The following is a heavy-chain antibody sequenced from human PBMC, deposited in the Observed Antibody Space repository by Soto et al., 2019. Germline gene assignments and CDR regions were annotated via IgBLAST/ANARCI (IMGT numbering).Heavy chain of an antibody. CDR2: INAGNGNT. V-gene: IGHV1-3*05. Sequence: QVQLVQSGAEEKKPGASVKVSCKASGYTFTTYAMHWVRQAPGQRLEWMGWINAGNGNTKYSQKFQGRVTITRDTSASTAYMELSSLRSEDTAVYYCARGITLPTPLDYWGQGTLVTVSS. J-gene: IGHJ4*02. CDR1: GYTFTTYA. D-gene: IGHD1-20*01. CDR3: ARGITLPTPLDY.